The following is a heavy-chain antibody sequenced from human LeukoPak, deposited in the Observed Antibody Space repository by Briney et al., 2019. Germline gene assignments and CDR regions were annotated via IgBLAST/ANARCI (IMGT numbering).Heavy chain of an antibody. D-gene: IGHD3-22*01. CDR1: GFNFSFYA. CDR2: ISSNGGST. CDR3: VKGFPHYYDSSGFGAFDV. Sequence: PGGSLRLSCSASGFNFSFYAMGWVRQAPGKGLEYVSAISSNGGSTYYADSVKGRFTISRDNTKNTLYLQMSSLRADDTAVYYCVKGFPHYYDSSGFGAFDVWGQGTIVTVSS. V-gene: IGHV3-64D*09. J-gene: IGHJ3*01.